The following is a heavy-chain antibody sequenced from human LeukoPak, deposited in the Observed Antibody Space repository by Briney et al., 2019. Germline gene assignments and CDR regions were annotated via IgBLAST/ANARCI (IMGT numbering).Heavy chain of an antibody. CDR2: IYTSGST. D-gene: IGHD6-19*01. J-gene: IGHJ4*02. Sequence: SETLSLTCSVSGGSISSYYWSWIRQPSGKGLEWIRRIYTSGSTNYNPSLKSRVTMSVDTSKNQFSLKLSSVTAADTAVYYCARESSGWYTVDYWGQGTLVTVSS. CDR3: ARESSGWYTVDY. CDR1: GGSISSYY. V-gene: IGHV4-4*07.